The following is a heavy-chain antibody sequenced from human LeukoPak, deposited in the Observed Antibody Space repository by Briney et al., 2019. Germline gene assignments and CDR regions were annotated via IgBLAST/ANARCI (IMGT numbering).Heavy chain of an antibody. V-gene: IGHV3-53*01. CDR1: GFTVSSNY. D-gene: IGHD2-15*01. CDR3: ASDQRGCSGGSCYSRAFDI. CDR2: IYSGGST. J-gene: IGHJ3*02. Sequence: GGSLRLSCAVSGFTVSSNYMSWVRQAPGKGLEWVSVIYSGGSTYYADSVKGRFTISRDSSKNTLYLQMNSLRAEDTAVYYCASDQRGCSGGSCYSRAFDIWGQGTMVTVSS.